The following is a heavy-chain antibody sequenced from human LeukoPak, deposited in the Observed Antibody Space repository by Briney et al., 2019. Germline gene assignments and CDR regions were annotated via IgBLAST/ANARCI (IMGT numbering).Heavy chain of an antibody. CDR2: IYYSGST. CDR3: ARGGLEREYYDSSGYYYFDY. Sequence: SQTLSLTCTVSGGSISSGDYYWSWIRQPPGKGLEWIGYIYYSGSTYYNPSLKTRVTISVDTSKNQFSLKLSSVTAADTAVYYCARGGLEREYYDSSGYYYFDYWGQGALVTVSS. CDR1: GGSISSGDYY. D-gene: IGHD3-22*01. V-gene: IGHV4-30-4*01. J-gene: IGHJ4*02.